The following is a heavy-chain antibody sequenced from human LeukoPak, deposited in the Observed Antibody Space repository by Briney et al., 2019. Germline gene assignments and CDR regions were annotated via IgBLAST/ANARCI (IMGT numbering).Heavy chain of an antibody. J-gene: IGHJ6*03. CDR1: GGSISSGGYS. D-gene: IGHD2/OR15-2a*01. V-gene: IGHV4-61*08. Sequence: PSETLSLTCAVSGGSISSGGYSWSWIRQPPGKGLEWIGYIYYSGSTNYNPSLKSRVTISVDTSKNQFSLKLGSVTAADTAVYYCARERRRVSENDYYYYYMDVWGKGTTVTISS. CDR2: IYYSGST. CDR3: ARERRRVSENDYYYYYMDV.